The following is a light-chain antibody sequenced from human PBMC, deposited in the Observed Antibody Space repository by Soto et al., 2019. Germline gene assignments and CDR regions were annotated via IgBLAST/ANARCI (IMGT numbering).Light chain of an antibody. CDR3: QQYGSSPTT. Sequence: ELVLTQSPGTLSLSVGQRATLSCRASQNIRSNYVAWYQQKPGQAPRLLIFGSSSTATGIPDRFSASGSGTDFTLTISRLEPEDSAVYYCQQYGSSPTTFGQGTKVEIK. CDR2: GSS. J-gene: IGKJ1*01. CDR1: QNIRSNY. V-gene: IGKV3-20*01.